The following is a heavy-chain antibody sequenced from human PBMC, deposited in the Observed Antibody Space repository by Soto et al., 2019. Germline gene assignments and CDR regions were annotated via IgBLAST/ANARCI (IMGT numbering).Heavy chain of an antibody. CDR1: GFTFSSYA. CDR3: ATRNYFDRSGYYYYYFDY. CDR2: ISESGGST. D-gene: IGHD3-22*01. J-gene: IGHJ4*02. V-gene: IGHV3-23*01. Sequence: GGSLRLPCAASGFTFSSYAMSWVRQAQGKGLEWVSAISESGGSTYYADSVNGRFTISRDNSKNTVFLQINSLRAEDTAVYYCATRNYFDRSGYYYYYFDYCGQGALVTVSS.